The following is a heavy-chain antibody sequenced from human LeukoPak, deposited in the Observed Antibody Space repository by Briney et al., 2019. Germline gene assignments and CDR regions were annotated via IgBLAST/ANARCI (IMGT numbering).Heavy chain of an antibody. CDR1: GFTVSSNY. J-gene: IGHJ5*02. CDR3: ARLSSSLVGSQFDP. CDR2: IYSGGST. D-gene: IGHD6-13*01. V-gene: IGHV3-53*01. Sequence: GGSLRLSCAASGFTVSSNYMSWVRQAPGKGLEWVSVIYSGGSTYYADSVKGRFTISRDNSKNTLYLQMNSLRAEDTAVYYCARLSSSLVGSQFDPWGQGTLVTVSS.